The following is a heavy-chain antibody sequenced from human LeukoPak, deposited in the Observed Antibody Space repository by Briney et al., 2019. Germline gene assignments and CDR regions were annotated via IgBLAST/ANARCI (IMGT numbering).Heavy chain of an antibody. V-gene: IGHV3-7*03. CDR2: INQDGSEK. J-gene: IGHJ3*02. D-gene: IGHD3-10*01. CDR3: AREKGIMVREMALDI. Sequence: GGSLRLSCGASGFSFSSNWMSWVRQAPGRGLEWVAHINQDGSEKHYVDSVKGRFTISRDNGKNSLYLQMNSLRAEDTAVYYCAREKGIMVREMALDIWGQGTMVTVSS. CDR1: GFSFSSNW.